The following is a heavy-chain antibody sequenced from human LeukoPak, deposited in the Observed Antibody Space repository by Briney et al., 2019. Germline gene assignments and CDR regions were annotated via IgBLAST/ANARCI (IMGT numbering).Heavy chain of an antibody. V-gene: IGHV3-9*01. Sequence: GGSLRLSCAASGFTFDDYAMHWVRQAPGKGLEWVSGINWNSDNIGYADSVKGRFTISRDNAKNSLYLQMNSLRAEDTAVYYCARDAGPYYYDSSGLNWFDPWGQGTLVTVSS. CDR1: GFTFDDYA. CDR3: ARDAGPYYYDSSGLNWFDP. CDR2: INWNSDNI. J-gene: IGHJ5*02. D-gene: IGHD3-22*01.